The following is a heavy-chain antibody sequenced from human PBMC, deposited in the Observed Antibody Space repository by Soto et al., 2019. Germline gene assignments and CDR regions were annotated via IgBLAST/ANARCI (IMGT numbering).Heavy chain of an antibody. CDR2: ISSNGGST. J-gene: IGHJ4*02. CDR3: VKNSPSSTSCFDY. D-gene: IGHD2-2*01. Sequence: GGSLRLSCSASGFTFSSYAMHWVRQAPGKGLEYVSAISSNGGSTYYADSVKGRFTISRDNSKNTLYLQMSSLRAEDTAVYYCVKNSPSSTSCFDYWGQGTLVTVSS. V-gene: IGHV3-64D*06. CDR1: GFTFSSYA.